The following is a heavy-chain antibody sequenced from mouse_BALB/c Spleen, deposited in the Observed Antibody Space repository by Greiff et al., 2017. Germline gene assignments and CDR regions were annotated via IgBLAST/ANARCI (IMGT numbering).Heavy chain of an antibody. D-gene: IGHD2-10*01. CDR1: GFTFSSFG. V-gene: IGHV5-17*02. CDR2: ISSGSSTI. J-gene: IGHJ4*01. CDR3: ARASYYPYYAMDY. Sequence: EVKLMESGGGLVQPGGSRKLSCAASGFTFSSFGMHWVRQAPEKGLEWVAYISSGSSTIYYADTVKGRFTISRDNPKNTLFLQMTSLRSEDTAMYYCARASYYPYYAMDYWGQGTSVTVPS.